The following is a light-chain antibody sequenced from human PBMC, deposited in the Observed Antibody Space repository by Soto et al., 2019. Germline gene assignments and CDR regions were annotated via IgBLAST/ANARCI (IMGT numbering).Light chain of an antibody. CDR1: QSVSGN. J-gene: IGKJ1*01. V-gene: IGKV3-15*01. Sequence: EIVMTQSPATLSVSPGERATLSCRARQSVSGNLAWYQQKPGQAPRLLIYGASTRATGIPARFSGSGSGTEFTLTISSLQSEDFAVYYCQQYNNWPGTFGQGTKVEIK. CDR2: GAS. CDR3: QQYNNWPGT.